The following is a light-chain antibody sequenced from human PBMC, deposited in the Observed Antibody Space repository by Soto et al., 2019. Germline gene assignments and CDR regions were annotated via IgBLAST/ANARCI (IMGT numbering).Light chain of an antibody. CDR2: EAS. CDR1: QSVSSW. CDR3: QQYNSYSLT. J-gene: IGKJ2*01. V-gene: IGKV1-5*03. Sequence: DIQMTQSPSTLSASVGDRVTITCRASQSVSSWLAWYQQKPGKAPKLLIYEASRLESGVPSRFSGSGSGTEFTLAISRLQPDDFATYYCQQYNSYSLTFGQGTKLEIK.